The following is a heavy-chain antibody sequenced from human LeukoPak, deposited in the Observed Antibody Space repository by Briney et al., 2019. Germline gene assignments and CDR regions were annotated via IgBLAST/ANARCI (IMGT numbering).Heavy chain of an antibody. Sequence: TGGSLRLSCAASGFTFSSYAMSWVRQAPGKGLEWVSAISGSGGSTYYADSVKGRFTISRDNSKNTLYLQMNSLRAEDTAVYYCAKLARLPKTYYDFWSGYYRGGPGDYYYYGMDVWGQGTTVTVSS. J-gene: IGHJ6*02. V-gene: IGHV3-23*01. CDR3: AKLARLPKTYYDFWSGYYRGGPGDYYYYGMDV. CDR1: GFTFSSYA. D-gene: IGHD3-3*01. CDR2: ISGSGGST.